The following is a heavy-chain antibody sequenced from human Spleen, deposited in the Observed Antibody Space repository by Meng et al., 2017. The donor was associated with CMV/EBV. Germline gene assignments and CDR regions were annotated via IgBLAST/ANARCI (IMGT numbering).Heavy chain of an antibody. J-gene: IGHJ5*02. CDR1: GYTFTGSY. D-gene: IGHD6-19*01. CDR2: INPNSGVT. CDR3: ARLWLVQEDST. V-gene: IGHV1-2*02. Sequence: ASVKVSCKASGYTFTGSYIHWVRQAPGQGLEWMGWINPNSGVTNYAQKFQGRVTMTRGTSITTAYMELSGLGSEDTAMYYCARLWLVQEDSTWGQGTLVTVSS.